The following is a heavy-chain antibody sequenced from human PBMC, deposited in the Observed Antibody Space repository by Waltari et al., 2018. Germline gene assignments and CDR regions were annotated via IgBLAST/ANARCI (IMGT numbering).Heavy chain of an antibody. CDR2: IYHSGGT. Sequence: QVQLQESGPGLVKPSETLSLTCAVSGFSISSGYYWGWIRQPPGSGLDWIGIIYHSGGTASNPSLKSRATISVDTSKNQFSLKLSSVTAADTAVYYCAREGRSIAPAGTRRKDFTFDYWGQGTLVTVSS. J-gene: IGHJ4*02. CDR3: AREGRSIAPAGTRRKDFTFDY. V-gene: IGHV4-38-2*02. CDR1: GFSISSGYY. D-gene: IGHD6-13*01.